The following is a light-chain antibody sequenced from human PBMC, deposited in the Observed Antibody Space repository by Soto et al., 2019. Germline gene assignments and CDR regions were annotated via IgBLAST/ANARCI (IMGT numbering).Light chain of an antibody. Sequence: ELVLTQSPATLSLSPGARATLSCRASQSVSSYLAWYQQKPGQAPRLLIYDASNRATGIPARFSGSGSGTDFTLTISSLEPEDFAVYYCQQRSNWPGITFGQGTRLEIK. J-gene: IGKJ5*01. CDR1: QSVSSY. CDR3: QQRSNWPGIT. CDR2: DAS. V-gene: IGKV3-11*01.